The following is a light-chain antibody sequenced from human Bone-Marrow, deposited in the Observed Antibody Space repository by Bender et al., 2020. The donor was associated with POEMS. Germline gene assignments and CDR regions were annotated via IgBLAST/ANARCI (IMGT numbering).Light chain of an antibody. J-gene: IGLJ3*02. V-gene: IGLV2-14*01. CDR3: SSWDDSLSGWV. Sequence: QSALTQPASVSGSPGQSITISCTGTSSDVGGYNFVSWYQQHPGKGPKLMIFEVNKRPSGVPDRFSGSKSGNTASLAISDIQSEDEGDYYCSSWDDSLSGWVFGGGTTLTVL. CDR2: EVN. CDR1: SSDVGGYNF.